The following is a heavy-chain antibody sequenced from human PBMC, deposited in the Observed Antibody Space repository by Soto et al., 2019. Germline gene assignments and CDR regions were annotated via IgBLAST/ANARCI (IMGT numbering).Heavy chain of an antibody. CDR3: ARWPFPWGWFDP. CDR2: ISGSGRTI. V-gene: IGHV3-11*01. D-gene: IGHD3-16*01. CDR1: GIVFSDY. Sequence: QVQLVESGGGLVKPGGSLRLSCAASGIVFSDYMSWVRQAPGKGLEWLSYISGSGRTIYSADSVKGRFTISRDNATNSLYLQMNNVRTEDPGVYYCARWPFPWGWFDPWGQGTLVTVSS. J-gene: IGHJ5*02.